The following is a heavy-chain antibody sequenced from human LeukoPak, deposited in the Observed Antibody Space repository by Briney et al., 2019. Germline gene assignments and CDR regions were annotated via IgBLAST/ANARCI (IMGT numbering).Heavy chain of an antibody. V-gene: IGHV1-2*02. Sequence: ASVKVSCKAYGYTFTEYYIHWVRQAPGQGLEWMTYIGAKNGDRHYAQKFQGRVTMTLDTSLSTAYMELKWLTSDDTAMYYCARDGVAGPSDAFDLWGQGTVVTVSS. CDR3: ARDGVAGPSDAFDL. CDR2: IGAKNGDR. CDR1: GYTFTEYY. D-gene: IGHD6-19*01. J-gene: IGHJ3*01.